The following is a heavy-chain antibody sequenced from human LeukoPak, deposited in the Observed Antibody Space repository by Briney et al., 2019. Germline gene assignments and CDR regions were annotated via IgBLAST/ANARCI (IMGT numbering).Heavy chain of an antibody. J-gene: IGHJ5*02. CDR2: FDPEDGET. CDR3: ARHWGARGYTPLGSLGWFDP. CDR1: GYTLTELS. V-gene: IGHV1-24*01. D-gene: IGHD3-16*02. Sequence: GASVKVSCKVSGYTLTELSMHWVRQAPGKGLEWRGGFDPEDGETIYAQKFQGRVTMTEDTSTDTAYMELTSLRSEDTAVYYCARHWGARGYTPLGSLGWFDPWGQGTLVTVSS.